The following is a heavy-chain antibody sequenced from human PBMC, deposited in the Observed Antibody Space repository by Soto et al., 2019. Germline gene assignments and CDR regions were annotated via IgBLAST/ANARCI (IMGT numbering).Heavy chain of an antibody. CDR2: LDYSGST. CDR1: DGSFPGFH. V-gene: IGHV4-34*01. Sequence: SDALALTCSVYDGSFPGFHWGWSRQPPGKGLESIGTLDYSGSTYYNPSLKSRVTISVDTSKNQFSLRLTSVTAADTAVYYCARQSTEYSVEVDCWGQGTLVTVS. CDR3: ARQSTEYSVEVDC. D-gene: IGHD6-6*01. J-gene: IGHJ4*02.